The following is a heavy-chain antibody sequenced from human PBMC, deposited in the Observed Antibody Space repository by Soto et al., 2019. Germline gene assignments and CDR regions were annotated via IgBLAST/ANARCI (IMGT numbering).Heavy chain of an antibody. V-gene: IGHV1-69*06. CDR2: IIPIFGTA. CDR3: APPARYSDGSPFDY. CDR1: GGTFSSYA. J-gene: IGHJ4*02. Sequence: QVQLVQSGAEVKTPGSSVKVSCKASGGTFSSYAISWVRQAPGQGLEWMGGIIPIFGTATYAQKFQGRVTITADKSTSTAYMELSSLRSEDTAVYYGAPPARYSDGSPFDYWGQGTLVTVSS. D-gene: IGHD5-18*01.